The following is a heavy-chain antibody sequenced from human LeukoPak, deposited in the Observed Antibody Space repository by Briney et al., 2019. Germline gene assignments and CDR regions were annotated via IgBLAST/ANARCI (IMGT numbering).Heavy chain of an antibody. J-gene: IGHJ4*02. V-gene: IGHV1-46*01. D-gene: IGHD3-22*01. Sequence: ASVKVSCKASGYTFTSYYMHWVRQAPGQGLEWMGIINPSGGSTSYAQKFQGRVTMTRDTSTSTVYIELSSLRSEDTAVYYCARDPSSYYYDSSGYYYFDYWGQGTLVTVSS. CDR3: ARDPSSYYYDSSGYYYFDY. CDR2: INPSGGST. CDR1: GYTFTSYY.